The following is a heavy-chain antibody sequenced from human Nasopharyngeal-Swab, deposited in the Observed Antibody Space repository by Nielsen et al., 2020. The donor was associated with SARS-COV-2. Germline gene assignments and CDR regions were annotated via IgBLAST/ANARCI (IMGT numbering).Heavy chain of an antibody. V-gene: IGHV3-66*01. CDR3: ARLHSGSYVPVNWYFDL. Sequence: GESLKISCAASGFTFSSYAMSWVRHDPGKGLAWVSLLYSGGSTYYADSVTGRFILSRDNSESTVYLQMNSLRAEDTAVYYCARLHSGSYVPVNWYFDLWGRGTLVTVSS. CDR2: LYSGGST. J-gene: IGHJ2*01. D-gene: IGHD1-26*01. CDR1: GFTFSSYA.